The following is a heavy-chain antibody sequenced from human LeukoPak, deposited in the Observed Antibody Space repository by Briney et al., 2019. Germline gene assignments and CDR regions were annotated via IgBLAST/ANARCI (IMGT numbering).Heavy chain of an antibody. CDR3: AKDRQWLVTNYYFDY. CDR1: GFTFSSYS. Sequence: GGSLRLSCAASGFTFSSYSMNWVREAPGKGLEWVSYISSSSSTIYYADSVKGRFTISRDNAKNSLYLQMNSLRAEDTAVYYCAKDRQWLVTNYYFDYWGQGTLVTVSS. CDR2: ISSSSSTI. J-gene: IGHJ4*02. V-gene: IGHV3-48*01. D-gene: IGHD6-19*01.